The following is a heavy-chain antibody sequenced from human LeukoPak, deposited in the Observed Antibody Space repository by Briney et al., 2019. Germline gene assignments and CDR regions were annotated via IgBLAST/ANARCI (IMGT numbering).Heavy chain of an antibody. CDR3: AREYGGFWSGYYIDY. Sequence: GGSLRLSCAASGFTFSSYWMHWVRQAPGKGLMWVSRINTDGGTTDYADSVKGRFIISGDNAKNTLYLQMNSLRAEDTAVYYCAREYGGFWSGYYIDYWGQGTLVTVSS. V-gene: IGHV3-74*01. D-gene: IGHD3-3*01. J-gene: IGHJ4*02. CDR1: GFTFSSYW. CDR2: INTDGGTT.